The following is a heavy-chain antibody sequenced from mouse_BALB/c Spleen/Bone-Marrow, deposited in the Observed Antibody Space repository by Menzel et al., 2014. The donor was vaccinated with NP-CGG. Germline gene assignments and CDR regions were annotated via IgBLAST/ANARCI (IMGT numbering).Heavy chain of an antibody. J-gene: IGHJ2*01. V-gene: IGHV5-17*02. D-gene: IGHD2-4*01. Sequence: EVQRVESGGGLVQPGGSRKLSCAASGFTFSSFGMHWVRQAPEKGLEWVAYISGGSSTIYYADTVKGRFTISRDNPKNTLFLQMTSLRSEDTAMYYCASDYDYFDYWGQGTTLTVSS. CDR3: ASDYDYFDY. CDR2: ISGGSSTI. CDR1: GFTFSSFG.